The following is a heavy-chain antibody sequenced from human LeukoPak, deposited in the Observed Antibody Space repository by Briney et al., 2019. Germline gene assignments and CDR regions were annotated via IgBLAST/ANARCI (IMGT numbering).Heavy chain of an antibody. J-gene: IGHJ4*02. Sequence: PGESLKISCKASGYSSTNYWIGWVRQMPGKGLEWMGITYPGDSDTRYSPSFQGQVTISADKSISTAYLQWSSLKASDTAMYHCARPIRWDRYDTSGFDYWGQGTLVTVSS. V-gene: IGHV5-51*01. CDR2: TYPGDSDT. CDR1: GYSSTNYW. CDR3: ARPIRWDRYDTSGFDY. D-gene: IGHD3-22*01.